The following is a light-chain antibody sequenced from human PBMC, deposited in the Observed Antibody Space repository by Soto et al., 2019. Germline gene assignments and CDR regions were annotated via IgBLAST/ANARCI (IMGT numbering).Light chain of an antibody. CDR1: QSVSSN. CDR2: GAS. V-gene: IGKV3-15*01. CDR3: QQYNNWPPT. J-gene: IGKJ1*01. Sequence: EIVLTQSPATLSVSPGERATLSSRASQSVSSNLAWYQQKPGQAPRLLIYGASTRATGIPARFSGSGSGTEFTLTISSLQSEDFAVYYCQQYNNWPPTFGQGTKVDI.